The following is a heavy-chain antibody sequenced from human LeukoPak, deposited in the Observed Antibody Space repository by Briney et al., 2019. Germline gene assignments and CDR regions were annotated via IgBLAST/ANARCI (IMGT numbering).Heavy chain of an antibody. CDR2: ISGSGGST. J-gene: IGHJ4*02. D-gene: IGHD6-13*01. V-gene: IGHV3-23*01. CDR3: ARAGSSSYYYFDC. Sequence: GGSLRLSCAASGFTFSSYAMDWVRQAPGKRLEWVSGISGSGGSTYYADSVKGRFTISRDNSKNTLYLQMNSLRAEDTAVFFCARAGSSSYYYFDCWGQGTLVTVSS. CDR1: GFTFSSYA.